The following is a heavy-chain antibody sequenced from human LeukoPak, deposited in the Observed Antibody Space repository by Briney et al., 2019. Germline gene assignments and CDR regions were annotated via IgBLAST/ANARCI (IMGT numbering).Heavy chain of an antibody. V-gene: IGHV4-59*08. D-gene: IGHD6-13*01. CDR3: ARQVPQGSSSWRPFDP. Sequence: MSSETLSLTCTVSGGSISSYYWSWIRQPPGKGLEWIGYIYYSGSTNYNPSLKSRVTISVDTSKNQFSLKLSSVTAADTAVYYCARQVPQGSSSWRPFDPWGQGTLVTVSS. CDR1: GGSISSYY. J-gene: IGHJ5*02. CDR2: IYYSGST.